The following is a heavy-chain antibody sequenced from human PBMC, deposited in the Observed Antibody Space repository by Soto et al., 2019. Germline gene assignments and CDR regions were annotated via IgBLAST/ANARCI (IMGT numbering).Heavy chain of an antibody. Sequence: GGSLRLSCAASGFIFSSSWMTWVCQAPGKGLEWVANIKPDGSEVYYADSMKGRFTISRDNARNSLYLQMSSLKTEDTAVYYCTRDRRGGDIVVVPAALMDVWGQGTTVTVSS. J-gene: IGHJ6*02. CDR1: GFIFSSSW. D-gene: IGHD2-2*01. CDR3: TRDRRGGDIVVVPAALMDV. CDR2: IKPDGSEV. V-gene: IGHV3-7*03.